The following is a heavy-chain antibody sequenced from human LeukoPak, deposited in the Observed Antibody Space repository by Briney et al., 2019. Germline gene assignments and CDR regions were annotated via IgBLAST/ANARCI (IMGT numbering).Heavy chain of an antibody. J-gene: IGHJ4*02. V-gene: IGHV3-7*01. D-gene: IGHD3-10*01. CDR2: IKEDGSEK. CDR3: ARDGSGSGSSDF. Sequence: PGGSLRLSCAASGFSFDSYWMSWVRQAPGKGLEWVANIKEDGSEKDYVDSVKGRFTISRDDAKNSLYLQMNSLRAEDTAVCYCARDGSGSGSSDFWGQGTLVTVSS. CDR1: GFSFDSYW.